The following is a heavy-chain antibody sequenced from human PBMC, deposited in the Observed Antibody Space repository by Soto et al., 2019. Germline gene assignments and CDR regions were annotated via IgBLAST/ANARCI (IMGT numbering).Heavy chain of an antibody. J-gene: IGHJ6*02. Sequence: LVKLSCKASGGTFSSYPISWVRQAPGQGLEWMGGIIPIFGTANYAQKFQGRVTITADESTSTAYMELSSLRSEDTAVYYCASDRGFYCYGMEVWGQGTTVTVSS. V-gene: IGHV1-69*13. D-gene: IGHD3-10*01. CDR3: ASDRGFYCYGMEV. CDR2: IIPIFGTA. CDR1: GGTFSSYP.